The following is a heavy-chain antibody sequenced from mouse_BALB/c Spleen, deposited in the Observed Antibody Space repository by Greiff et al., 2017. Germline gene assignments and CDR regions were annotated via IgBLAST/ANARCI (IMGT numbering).Heavy chain of an antibody. CDR2: IYPGDGDT. V-gene: IGHV1-87*01. J-gene: IGHJ3*01. Sequence: QVQLQQSGAELARPGASVKLSCKASGYTFTSYWTQWVKQRPGQGLEWIGAIYPGDGDTRYTQKFKGKATLTADKSSSTAYMQLSSLASEDSAVYYCARGKYGNHQGFAYWGQGTLVTVSA. CDR3: ARGKYGNHQGFAY. D-gene: IGHD2-10*02. CDR1: GYTFTSYW.